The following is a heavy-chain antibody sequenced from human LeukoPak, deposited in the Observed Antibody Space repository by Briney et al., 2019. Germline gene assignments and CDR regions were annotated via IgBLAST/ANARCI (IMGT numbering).Heavy chain of an antibody. CDR2: FYRSGST. D-gene: IGHD4-23*01. CDR1: GYSISSGYY. V-gene: IGHV4-38-2*02. Sequence: SETLSLTCTVSGYSISSGYYWGWIRQPPGKGLQWIGSFYRSGSTYYNPSLKRRVTISVDTSKNQFSLRLNSVTAADTAVYYCARVGGQGTSYLEAFDIWGHGTMVTVSS. J-gene: IGHJ3*02. CDR3: ARVGGQGTSYLEAFDI.